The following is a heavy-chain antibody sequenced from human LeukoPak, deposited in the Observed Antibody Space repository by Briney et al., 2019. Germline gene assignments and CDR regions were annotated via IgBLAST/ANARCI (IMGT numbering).Heavy chain of an antibody. J-gene: IGHJ4*02. V-gene: IGHV4-34*01. CDR2: INHSGST. CDR3: ARVGGGDWNFDY. CDR1: GESFSGYY. Sequence: PSETLSLTCAVYGESFSGYYWSWIRQPPGKGLEWIGEINHSGSTNYNPSLKSRVTISVDASKNQFSLKLSSVTAADTAVYYCARVGGGDWNFDYWGQGTLVTVSS. D-gene: IGHD2-21*02.